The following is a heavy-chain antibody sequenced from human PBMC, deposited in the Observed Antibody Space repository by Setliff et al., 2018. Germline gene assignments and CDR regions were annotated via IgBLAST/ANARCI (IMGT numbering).Heavy chain of an antibody. CDR1: GGSISSGDYY. CDR3: VRAGWLAQGGFDY. Sequence: PSETLSLTCTVSGGSISSGDYYWSRIRQPPGKGLEWIGYIYYSGSTYYNPSLKSRVTISVDTSKNQFSLKLSSVTAADTAVYYCVRAGWLAQGGFDYWGQGTLVTV. V-gene: IGHV4-30-4*08. D-gene: IGHD5-12*01. CDR2: IYYSGST. J-gene: IGHJ4*02.